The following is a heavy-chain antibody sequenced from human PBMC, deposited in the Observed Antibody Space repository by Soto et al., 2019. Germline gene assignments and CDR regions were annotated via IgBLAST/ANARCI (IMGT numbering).Heavy chain of an antibody. Sequence: AISGSGGSTYYADSVKGRFTISRDNSKNTLYLQMNSLRAEDTAVYYCAKDPTVLPLDWGQGTLVTVSS. CDR2: ISGSGGST. V-gene: IGHV3-23*01. D-gene: IGHD3-10*01. CDR3: AKDPTVLPLD. J-gene: IGHJ4*02.